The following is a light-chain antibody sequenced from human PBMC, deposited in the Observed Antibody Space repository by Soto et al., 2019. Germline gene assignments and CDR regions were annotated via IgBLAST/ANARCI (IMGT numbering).Light chain of an antibody. CDR3: QSYDSSLSAFYV. V-gene: IGLV1-40*01. J-gene: IGLJ1*01. CDR1: SSNIGAGYY. CDR2: GNS. Sequence: QSVLTQPPSVSGAPGQRVTISCTGSSSNIGAGYYVHWYQQLPGTAPKLLIYGNSNRPSGVPDRFSGSKSGTSASLAITGLQAEDEADYYCQSYDSSLSAFYVFGTGTQLTVL.